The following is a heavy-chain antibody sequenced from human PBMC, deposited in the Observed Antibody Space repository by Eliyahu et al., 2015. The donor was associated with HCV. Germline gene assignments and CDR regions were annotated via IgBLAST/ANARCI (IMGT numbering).Heavy chain of an antibody. CDR2: IRKKAYGATT. Sequence: EVQLVESGGGLVQPGRSLRLSCTASGFNFGGYRMSWVRQAPGKGLGGVGFIRKKAYGATTEYAASVKGRFTISRDDXKSIAYLQMNSLKTEDTAVYYCAKDDSPGSDWGQGTLVTVSS. V-gene: IGHV3-49*04. J-gene: IGHJ4*02. D-gene: IGHD2-15*01. CDR3: AKDDSPGSD. CDR1: GFNFGGYR.